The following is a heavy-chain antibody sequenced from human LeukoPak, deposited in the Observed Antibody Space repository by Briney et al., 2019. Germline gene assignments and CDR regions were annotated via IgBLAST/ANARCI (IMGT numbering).Heavy chain of an antibody. CDR1: GGSISSGSYY. J-gene: IGHJ6*03. CDR3: ARGFYSDSYYYYYYMDV. V-gene: IGHV4-61*02. D-gene: IGHD3-22*01. Sequence: PSETLSLTCTVSGGSISSGSYYWSWIRQPAGKGLEWIGRISSSGSTNYNPSLKSRVTISVDTSKNQFPLKLSSVTAADTAVYYCARGFYSDSYYYYYYMDVWGKGTTVTISS. CDR2: ISSSGST.